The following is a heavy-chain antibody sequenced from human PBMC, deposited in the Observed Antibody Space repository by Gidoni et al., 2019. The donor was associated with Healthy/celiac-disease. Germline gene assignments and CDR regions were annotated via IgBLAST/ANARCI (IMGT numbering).Heavy chain of an antibody. CDR2: IYYSGST. D-gene: IGHD7-27*01. V-gene: IGHV4-31*03. J-gene: IGHJ3*02. CDR1: GGSISSGGYY. CDR3: ARDARRRGDDAFDI. Sequence: QVQLQESGPGLVKPSQTLSLTCPVSGGSISSGGYYWSWIRQHPGKGLECIGYIYYSGSTYYNPSLKSRVTISVDTSKNQFSLKLSSVTAADTAVYYCARDARRRGDDAFDIWGQGTMVTVSS.